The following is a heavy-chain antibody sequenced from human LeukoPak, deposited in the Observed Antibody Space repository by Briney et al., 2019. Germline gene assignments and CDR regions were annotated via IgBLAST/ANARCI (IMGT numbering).Heavy chain of an antibody. CDR2: IKQDGSET. CDR1: GFSFSNYW. V-gene: IGHV3-7*01. Sequence: PGGSLRLSCAASGFSFSNYWRSWVRQAPGKGLEWVANIKQDGSETYYGDSVKGRFTISRDNAKNSLYLQMNSLRAEDTALYYCASTLKRDYWGQGTLVTVSS. J-gene: IGHJ4*02. CDR3: ASTLKRDY. D-gene: IGHD4/OR15-4a*01.